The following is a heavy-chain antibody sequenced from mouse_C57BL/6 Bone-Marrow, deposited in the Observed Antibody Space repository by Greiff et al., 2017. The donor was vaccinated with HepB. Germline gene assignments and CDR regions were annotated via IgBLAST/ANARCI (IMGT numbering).Heavy chain of an antibody. Sequence: VKLQQPGAELVKPGASVKLSCKASGYTFTSYWMHWVKQRPGQGLEWIGMIHPNSGSTNYNEKFKSKATLTVDKSSSTAYMQLSSLTSEDSAVYYCALYGYDGYWGQGTTLTVSS. D-gene: IGHD2-2*01. J-gene: IGHJ2*01. CDR2: IHPNSGST. CDR1: GYTFTSYW. V-gene: IGHV1-64*01. CDR3: ALYGYDGY.